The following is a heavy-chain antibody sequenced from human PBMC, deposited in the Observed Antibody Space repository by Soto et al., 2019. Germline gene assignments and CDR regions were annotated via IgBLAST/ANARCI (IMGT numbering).Heavy chain of an antibody. CDR2: IYHSGST. CDR1: VVSISSGCYS. D-gene: IGHD1-26*01. V-gene: IGHV4-30-2*01. J-gene: IGHJ6*02. Sequence: PSETLSLTCAVSVVSISSGCYSCSWIRQPPGKGLEWIGYIYHSGSTYYNPSLKSRVTISVDRSKNQFSLKLSSVTAADTAVYYCASFSGSSHIWGQGTTVTVSS. CDR3: ASFSGSSHI.